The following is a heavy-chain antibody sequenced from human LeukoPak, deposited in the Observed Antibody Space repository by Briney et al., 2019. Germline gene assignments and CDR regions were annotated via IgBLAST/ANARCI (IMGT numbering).Heavy chain of an antibody. Sequence: GGSLRLSCVASGFISGFSLRNYVMNWVRQGPGKGLEWVSGISWNSGSIGYADSVKGRFTISRDNAKNSLYLQMNSLRAEDTALYYCEKVAYDSSGYYYNAFDIWGQGTMVTVSS. D-gene: IGHD3-22*01. CDR3: EKVAYDSSGYYYNAFDI. CDR1: GFISGFSLRNYV. V-gene: IGHV3-9*02. J-gene: IGHJ3*02. CDR2: ISWNSGSI.